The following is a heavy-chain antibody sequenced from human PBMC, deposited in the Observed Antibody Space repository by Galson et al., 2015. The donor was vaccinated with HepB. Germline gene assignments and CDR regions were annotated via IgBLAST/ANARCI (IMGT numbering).Heavy chain of an antibody. CDR1: GFTFSSYS. CDR3: AKKGYMYGFVGFLDH. CDR2: ILYDGSKK. Sequence: SLRLSCATSGFTFSSYSMYWVRQAPGKGLEWVGDILYDGSKKFYADSVNGRFTISRDNSKNTLYLHMSSLRVEDTAVYYCAKKGYMYGFVGFLDHWGQGTLVTVSS. J-gene: IGHJ4*02. V-gene: IGHV3-30*04. D-gene: IGHD3-10*01.